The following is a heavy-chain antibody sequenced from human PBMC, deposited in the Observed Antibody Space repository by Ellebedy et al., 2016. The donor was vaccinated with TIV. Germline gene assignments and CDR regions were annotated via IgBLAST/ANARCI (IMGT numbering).Heavy chain of an antibody. V-gene: IGHV1-69*04. CDR1: GGTFSSYS. D-gene: IGHD7-27*01. CDR2: IIPILDLT. J-gene: IGHJ3*02. CDR3: ARAPPPRGDRSADAFDI. Sequence: SVKVSCKASGGTFSSYSINWVRQAPGQGLEWMGRIIPILDLTNYAQNFQGRVTITADKSTSTAYMELSSLRSEDTAVYYCARAPPPRGDRSADAFDIWGQGTMVTVSS.